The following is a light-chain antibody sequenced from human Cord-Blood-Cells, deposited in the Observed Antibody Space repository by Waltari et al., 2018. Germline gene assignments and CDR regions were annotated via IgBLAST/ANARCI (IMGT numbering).Light chain of an antibody. CDR3: QQYNSYPWT. Sequence: DIQMTQSPSTLSASVGDRVTITCRASPSISSRLAWYQQKPGKAPKLLIYDASSLESGVPSRFSGSGSGTEFTLTISSLQPDDFATYYCQQYNSYPWTFGQGTKVEIK. CDR2: DAS. V-gene: IGKV1-5*01. J-gene: IGKJ1*01. CDR1: PSISSR.